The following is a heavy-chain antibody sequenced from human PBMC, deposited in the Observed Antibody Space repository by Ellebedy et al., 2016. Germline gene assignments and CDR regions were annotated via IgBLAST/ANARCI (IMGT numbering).Heavy chain of an antibody. J-gene: IGHJ6*02. D-gene: IGHD6-13*01. V-gene: IGHV4-39*07. CDR1: GGSISSSSYY. Sequence: SETLSLTXTVSGGSISSSSYYWGWIRQPPGKGLEWIGSIYYSGSTYYNPSLKSRVTISVDKSKNQFSLKLSSVTAADTAVYYCARDRGYSSSWYTTGMDVWGQGTTVTVSS. CDR2: IYYSGST. CDR3: ARDRGYSSSWYTTGMDV.